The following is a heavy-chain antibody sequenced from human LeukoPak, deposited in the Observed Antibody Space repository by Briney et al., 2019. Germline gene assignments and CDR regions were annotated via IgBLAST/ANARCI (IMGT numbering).Heavy chain of an antibody. D-gene: IGHD3-3*01. Sequence: ASVKDSCKASGYTFTGYYMHWVRQAPGQGLEWMGRINPNSGGKNYAQQFQGRVTMTRDTSITTAYMELSRLRSDDTAVYYCARGPTSPSSYYDFWSGYYATHPFDYWGQGTLVTVSS. J-gene: IGHJ4*02. CDR2: INPNSGGK. CDR3: ARGPTSPSSYYDFWSGYYATHPFDY. V-gene: IGHV1-2*06. CDR1: GYTFTGYY.